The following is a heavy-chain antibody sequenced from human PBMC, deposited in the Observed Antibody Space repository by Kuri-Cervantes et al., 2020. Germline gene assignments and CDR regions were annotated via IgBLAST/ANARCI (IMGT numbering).Heavy chain of an antibody. CDR2: INVGNGNT. CDR1: GYSFTSYG. J-gene: IGHJ6*02. Sequence: ASVKVSCKASGYSFTSYGMHWVRQAPGQRLEWMGWINVGNGNTKCSQKFQGRVTLTRDTSATTAYMELSGLRSEDTAVYYCARIHYYYYGMDVWGQGTTVTVSS. V-gene: IGHV1-3*01. CDR3: ARIHYYYYGMDV.